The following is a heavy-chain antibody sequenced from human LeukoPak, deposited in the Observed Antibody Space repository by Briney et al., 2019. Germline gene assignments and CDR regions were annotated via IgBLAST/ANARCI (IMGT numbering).Heavy chain of an antibody. Sequence: ASVKVSCKASGGTFSSYAISWVRQAPGQGLEWMGGIIPIFGTANYAQKFQGRVTITADKSTSTAYMELSSLRSEDTAVYYCAREVVVVPAATYYYYYGMDVWGQGTTVTVSS. CDR3: AREVVVVPAATYYYYYGMDV. D-gene: IGHD2-2*01. CDR1: GGTFSSYA. J-gene: IGHJ6*02. CDR2: IIPIFGTA. V-gene: IGHV1-69*06.